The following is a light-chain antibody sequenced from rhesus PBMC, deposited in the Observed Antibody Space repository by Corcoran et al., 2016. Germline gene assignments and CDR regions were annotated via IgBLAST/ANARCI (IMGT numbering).Light chain of an antibody. CDR3: LQHKSYPRT. J-gene: IGKJ1*01. Sequence: DIQMTQSSSSLSASVGDTVTITCRASQDIGRFLNWFQQKPGKAPKLLTYTASNLKSGVPSRFSGSGSCKAFTLTIRSLQPVDFASYYCLQHKSYPRTFGQGTKVEIK. CDR1: QDIGRF. CDR2: TAS. V-gene: IGKV1-28*02.